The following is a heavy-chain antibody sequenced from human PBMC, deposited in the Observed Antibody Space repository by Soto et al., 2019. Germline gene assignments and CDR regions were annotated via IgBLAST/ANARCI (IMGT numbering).Heavy chain of an antibody. CDR2: IYYSGST. D-gene: IGHD6-6*01. Sequence: SETLSLTCTVSGGSISSGGYYWSWIRQHPGKGLEWIGYIYYSGSTYYNPSLESRVTISVDTSKNQFSLKLSSVTAADTAVYYCARQYSSSSKTRQNQYYFDYWGQGTLVTAPQ. CDR1: GGSISSGGYY. CDR3: ARQYSSSSKTRQNQYYFDY. V-gene: IGHV4-31*03. J-gene: IGHJ4*02.